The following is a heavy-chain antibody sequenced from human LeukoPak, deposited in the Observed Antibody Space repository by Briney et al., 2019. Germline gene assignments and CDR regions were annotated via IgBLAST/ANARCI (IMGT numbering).Heavy chain of an antibody. CDR1: GFTFSSYA. CDR3: ARDYYDSSGYYSAFDI. V-gene: IGHV3-30*04. D-gene: IGHD3-22*01. CDR2: ISYDGSNE. Sequence: GGSLRLSCAASGFTFSSYAMHWVRQAPGKGLEWVAVISYDGSNEYYADSVKGRFTIPSDNSKSTLYLQMNSLRAEDTAVYYCARDYYDSSGYYSAFDIWGQGTMVTVSS. J-gene: IGHJ3*02.